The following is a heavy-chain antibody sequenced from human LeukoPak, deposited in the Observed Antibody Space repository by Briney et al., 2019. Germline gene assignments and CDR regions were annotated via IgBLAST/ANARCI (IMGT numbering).Heavy chain of an antibody. CDR2: INHSGST. D-gene: IGHD3-22*01. J-gene: IGHJ4*02. CDR1: GGSISSGGYY. CDR3: ARGRDYYDSSGYATFDY. V-gene: IGHV4-30-2*01. Sequence: SQTLSLTCTVSGGSISSGGYYWSWIRQPPGKGLEWIGEINHSGSTNYNPSLKSRVTISVDTSKNQFSLKLSSVTAADTAVYYCARGRDYYDSSGYATFDYWGQGTLVTVSS.